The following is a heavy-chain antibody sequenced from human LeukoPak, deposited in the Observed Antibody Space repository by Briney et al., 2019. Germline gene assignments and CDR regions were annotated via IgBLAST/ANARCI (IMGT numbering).Heavy chain of an antibody. V-gene: IGHV1-69*05. Sequence: SVKVSCKASGGTFSSYAISWVRQAPGQGLEWMGGIIPIFGTANYAQKFQGRVTITTDESTSTAYMELSSLRSEDTAVYYCARVYYDFWSGYSGAFDIWDQGTMVTVSS. CDR3: ARVYYDFWSGYSGAFDI. J-gene: IGHJ3*02. D-gene: IGHD3-3*01. CDR2: IIPIFGTA. CDR1: GGTFSSYA.